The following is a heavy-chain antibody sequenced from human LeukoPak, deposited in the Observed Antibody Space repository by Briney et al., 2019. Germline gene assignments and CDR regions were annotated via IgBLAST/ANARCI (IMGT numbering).Heavy chain of an antibody. CDR1: GFTFSSYA. Sequence: GGSLRLSCAASGFTFSSYAMYWVRQAPGKGLEWVAVISYDGSDKFYADSVKGRFTISRDSSKNTLYLQMNSLRAEDTAVYYCARVGSQGSLWPHFDYWGQGTLVTVSS. CDR2: ISYDGSDK. CDR3: ARVGSQGSLWPHFDY. V-gene: IGHV3-30*14. J-gene: IGHJ4*02. D-gene: IGHD5-18*01.